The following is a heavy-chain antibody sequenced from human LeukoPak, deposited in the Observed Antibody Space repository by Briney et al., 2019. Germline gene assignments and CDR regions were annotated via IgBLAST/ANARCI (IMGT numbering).Heavy chain of an antibody. D-gene: IGHD2-8*01. Sequence: PSETLSLTCSVSGGSISSSNYYWSWIRQPAGKGLEWIGRIYTSESTNYNPSLKSRVTISVDTSKNHFSLKLSSVTAADTAVYYCARHVRADNWFDPWGQGTLVTVSS. J-gene: IGHJ5*02. CDR3: ARHVRADNWFDP. CDR2: IYTSEST. V-gene: IGHV4-61*02. CDR1: GGSISSSNYY.